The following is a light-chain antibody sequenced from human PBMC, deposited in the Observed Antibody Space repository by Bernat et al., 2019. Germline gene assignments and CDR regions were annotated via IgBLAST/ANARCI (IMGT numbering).Light chain of an antibody. V-gene: IGLV10-54*01. Sequence: QAGLTQPPSVSKGLRQTATLTCTGNSDNVGNQGAAWLQQHQGHPPKLLFYRNNNRPSGISERLSASRSGNTASLTITGLQPKDEADYYCSAWDSSLNGWVFGGGTKLTVL. CDR2: RNN. CDR3: SAWDSSLNGWV. J-gene: IGLJ3*02. CDR1: SDNVGNQG.